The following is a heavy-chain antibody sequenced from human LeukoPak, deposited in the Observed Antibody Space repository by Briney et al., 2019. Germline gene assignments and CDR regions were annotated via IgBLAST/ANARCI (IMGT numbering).Heavy chain of an antibody. J-gene: IGHJ1*01. CDR2: IYPGDSDT. D-gene: IGHD3-9*01. V-gene: IGHV5-51*01. CDR3: ARHASPYYDILGDFQH. Sequence: GESLKISCKGSGYSFANYGIGWVRQMPGKGLEWMGIIYPGDSDTRYSPSFQGQVTISADKSISTAYLQWSSLKASDTAMYYCARHASPYYDILGDFQHWGQGTLVTVSS. CDR1: GYSFANYG.